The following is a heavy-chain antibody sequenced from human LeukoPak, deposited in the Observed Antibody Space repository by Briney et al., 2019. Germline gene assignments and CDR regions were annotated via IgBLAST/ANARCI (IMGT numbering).Heavy chain of an antibody. CDR1: GYTFTSYD. V-gene: IGHV1-8*01. CDR2: MNPNSGNT. J-gene: IGHJ6*02. D-gene: IGHD3-10*01. CDR3: ARELRFGYYGSGSYQNYGMDV. Sequence: ASVKVSCKASGYTFTSYDINWVRQATGQGLEWMGWMNPNSGNTGYAQKFQGRVTMTRNTSISTAYTELSSLRSEDTAVYYCARELRFGYYGSGSYQNYGMDVWGQGTTVTVSS.